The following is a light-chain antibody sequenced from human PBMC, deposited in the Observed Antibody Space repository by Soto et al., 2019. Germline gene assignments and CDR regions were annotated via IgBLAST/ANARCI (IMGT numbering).Light chain of an antibody. Sequence: EIVLTQSPGTLSLSPGERATLSCRADRSVSDTLLTWFQQKPGQAPRLLIFGTSNRVPGIPDRFSGSGSGTDFTLTISRLEPDDFAVYYCQHYGDSSWTFGQGTKVDI. CDR3: QHYGDSSWT. CDR2: GTS. V-gene: IGKV3-20*01. J-gene: IGKJ1*01. CDR1: RSVSDTL.